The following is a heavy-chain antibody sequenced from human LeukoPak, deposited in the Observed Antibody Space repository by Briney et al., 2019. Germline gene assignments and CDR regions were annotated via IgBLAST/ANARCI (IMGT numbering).Heavy chain of an antibody. D-gene: IGHD3-10*01. CDR3: ARDRITMVRGPPGY. CDR1: GFPFSSYG. Sequence: GGSLRLSCAASGFPFSSYGMHWVRQAPGKGLEWVAVIWYDGSNKYYADSVKGRFTISRDNSKNTLYLQMNSLRAEDTAVYYCARDRITMVRGPPGYWGQGTLVTVSS. V-gene: IGHV3-33*01. CDR2: IWYDGSNK. J-gene: IGHJ4*02.